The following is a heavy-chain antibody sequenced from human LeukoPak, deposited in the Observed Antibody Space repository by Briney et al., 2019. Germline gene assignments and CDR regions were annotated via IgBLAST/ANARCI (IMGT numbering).Heavy chain of an antibody. CDR2: INWNGGST. D-gene: IGHD6-13*01. Sequence: GGSLRLSCAASGSTFDDYGMSWVRQAPGKGLEWVSGINWNGGSTGYADSVKGRFTISRDNAKNSLYLQMNSLRAEDTALYYCARVPIAAAGPYYFDYWGQGTLVTVSS. CDR3: ARVPIAAAGPYYFDY. J-gene: IGHJ4*02. V-gene: IGHV3-20*04. CDR1: GSTFDDYG.